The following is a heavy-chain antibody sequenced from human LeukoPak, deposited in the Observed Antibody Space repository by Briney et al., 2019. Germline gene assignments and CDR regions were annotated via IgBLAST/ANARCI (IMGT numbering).Heavy chain of an antibody. CDR1: GFTFTSSA. Sequence: ASVKVSCKASGFTFTSSAMQWVRQARGQRLEWIGWIVVGSGNTNYAQKFQERVTITRDMSTSTAYMELRSLRSDDTAVYYCARAPHGVLLWFGELCHWGQGTLVTVSS. CDR2: IVVGSGNT. J-gene: IGHJ4*02. D-gene: IGHD3-10*01. CDR3: ARAPHGVLLWFGELCH. V-gene: IGHV1-58*02.